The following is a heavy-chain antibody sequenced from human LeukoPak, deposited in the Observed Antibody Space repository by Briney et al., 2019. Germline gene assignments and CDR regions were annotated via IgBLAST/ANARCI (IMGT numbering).Heavy chain of an antibody. Sequence: PGGSLRLSCAASGFTFSSHAMSWVRQAPGKGLECVANTKQDGREKYYVDSVKGRFTIFRDNTKNSLYLQMNSLRAEDTAVYYCARVLDSSSSRYQAFPYWGQGTLVTVSS. D-gene: IGHD2-15*01. CDR3: ARVLDSSSSRYQAFPY. J-gene: IGHJ4*02. V-gene: IGHV3-7*01. CDR1: GFTFSSHA. CDR2: TKQDGREK.